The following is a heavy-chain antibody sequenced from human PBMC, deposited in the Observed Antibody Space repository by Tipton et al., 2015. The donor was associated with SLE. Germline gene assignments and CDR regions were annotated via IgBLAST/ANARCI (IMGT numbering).Heavy chain of an antibody. J-gene: IGHJ6*02. D-gene: IGHD1-14*01. V-gene: IGHV4-59*01. CDR1: GGSISNYY. Sequence: PGLVKPSETLSLTCTVSGGSISNYYLTWIRQPPGKGLEWIGHIYYSLTNYNPSLKSRVTISMDPSKNQLSLKLSSVTAADTAVYYCARGRQGMEVFTMDVWGPGTTVTVSS. CDR3: ARGRQGMEVFTMDV. CDR2: IYYSLT.